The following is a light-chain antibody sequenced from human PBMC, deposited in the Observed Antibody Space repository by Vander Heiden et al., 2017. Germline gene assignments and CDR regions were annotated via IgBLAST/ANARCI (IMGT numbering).Light chain of an antibody. Sequence: DIQMTQSPSSLSASVGDRVTITCQASQSISNSLAWYQQKPGKAPKLLVYNASSLERGVPSRFSGSGSGTEFTFTISSLQPDDFATYYCQQYYTLSTFGQGTKVEIE. J-gene: IGKJ1*01. V-gene: IGKV1-5*03. CDR1: QSISNS. CDR2: NAS. CDR3: QQYYTLST.